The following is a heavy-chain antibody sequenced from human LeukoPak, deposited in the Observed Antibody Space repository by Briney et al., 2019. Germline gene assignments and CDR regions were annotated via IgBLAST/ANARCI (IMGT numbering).Heavy chain of an antibody. CDR2: IYYSGNT. CDR3: ARHNGDYTAYIDY. D-gene: IGHD4-17*01. Sequence: SETLSLTCSVYGGTISSSSYYWGWIRQPPGKGLEWIGSIYYSGNTYYNPSRKSRVTLSVDTSKNLLSLKLRSVTAADTAVYYCARHNGDYTAYIDYWGQGTLVTVSS. V-gene: IGHV4-39*01. J-gene: IGHJ4*02. CDR1: GGTISSSSYY.